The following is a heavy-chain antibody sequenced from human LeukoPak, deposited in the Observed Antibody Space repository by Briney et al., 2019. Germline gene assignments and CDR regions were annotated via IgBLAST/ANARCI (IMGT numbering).Heavy chain of an antibody. CDR2: IIPILGIA. D-gene: IGHD2-21*01. CDR1: GGTFSSYA. CDR3: ARVAGNCGGDCYRLLY. V-gene: IGHV1-69*04. J-gene: IGHJ4*02. Sequence: ASVKVSCKASGGTFSSYAISWVRQAPGQGLEWMGRIIPILGIANYAQKFQGRVTITADKSTSTAYMELSSLRSEDTAVYYCARVAGNCGGDCYRLLYWGQGTLVTVSS.